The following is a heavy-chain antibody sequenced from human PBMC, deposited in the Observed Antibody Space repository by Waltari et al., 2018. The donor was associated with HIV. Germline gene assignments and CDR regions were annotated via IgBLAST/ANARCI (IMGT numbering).Heavy chain of an antibody. CDR3: ARAEGGNSGVHFDY. CDR2: IYTSGGT. V-gene: IGHV4-61*02. J-gene: IGHJ4*02. D-gene: IGHD2-21*02. Sequence: QVQLQESGPGLVKPSQTLSLTCTVSGGSISSGIFYWNWSRQPAGKGLEWIGRIYTSGGTKYNPSLKSRVTISVDTSKNQFSRKLNSVTAADTAVYYCARAEGGNSGVHFDYWGQGTLVTVSS. CDR1: GGSISSGIFY.